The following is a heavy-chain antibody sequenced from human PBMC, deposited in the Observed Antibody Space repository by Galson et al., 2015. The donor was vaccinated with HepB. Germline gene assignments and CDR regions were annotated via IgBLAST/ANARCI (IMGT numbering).Heavy chain of an antibody. D-gene: IGHD3-22*01. J-gene: IGHJ3*02. CDR1: GFTFSNFS. Sequence: SLRLSCAASGFTFSNFSMNWVRQAPGKGLEWVSSISSRSSFMFYADSVKGRFTISRDNAKNSLFLQMNSLRPEDTAVYYCARDYYDTRGFGVAFATWGQGTMVTVSS. CDR3: ARDYYDTRGFGVAFAT. CDR2: ISSRSSFM. V-gene: IGHV3-21*01.